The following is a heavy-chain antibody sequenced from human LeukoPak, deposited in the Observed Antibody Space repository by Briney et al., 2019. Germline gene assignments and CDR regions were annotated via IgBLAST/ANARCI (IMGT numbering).Heavy chain of an antibody. D-gene: IGHD3-22*01. Sequence: GGSLRLSCAASGFTFSSDAMRWVRQAPGKGVGWVSAISGSGGSPYYAAPVKGRFTISRDNSKNTLYLQMNTLRAEDTAVYYCAKSWYDSSGYYYVYYFDYWGQGTLVTVSS. V-gene: IGHV3-23*01. J-gene: IGHJ4*02. CDR1: GFTFSSDA. CDR2: ISGSGGSP. CDR3: AKSWYDSSGYYYVYYFDY.